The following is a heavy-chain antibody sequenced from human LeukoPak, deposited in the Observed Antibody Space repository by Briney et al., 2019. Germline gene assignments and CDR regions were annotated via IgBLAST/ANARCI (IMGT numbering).Heavy chain of an antibody. CDR1: GFTFSSYW. V-gene: IGHV3-7*01. J-gene: IGHJ4*02. Sequence: GGSLRLSCVASGFTFSSYWMSWVRQAPGKGLEWVANIKEDGGEENYVGSVKGRFTISRDNAKKSLYLQMNSLRAEDTALYYCATMIFGGGFDYWGQGTLVTVSS. D-gene: IGHD3/OR15-3a*01. CDR2: IKEDGGEE. CDR3: ATMIFGGGFDY.